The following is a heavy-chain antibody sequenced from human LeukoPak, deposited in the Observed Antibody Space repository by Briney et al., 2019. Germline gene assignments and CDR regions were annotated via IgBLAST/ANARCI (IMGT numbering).Heavy chain of an antibody. CDR2: INNDGSDT. CDR1: GFTFSSFW. V-gene: IGHV3-74*01. Sequence: PGGSLRLSCAASGFTFSSFWMHWVRQAPGKGLVWVARINNDGSDTVYADSVRGRFTISRDNAKSTLYLQMNSLRLEDTAVYFCTSGNRGPDYWGLGALVTVSS. CDR3: TSGNRGPDY. J-gene: IGHJ4*02. D-gene: IGHD1-14*01.